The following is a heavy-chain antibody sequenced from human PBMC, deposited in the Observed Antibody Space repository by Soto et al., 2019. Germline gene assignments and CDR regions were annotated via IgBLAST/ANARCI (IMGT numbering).Heavy chain of an antibody. V-gene: IGHV1-3*01. J-gene: IGHJ6*02. CDR2: INAGNGNT. CDR3: ARDVTIFTLYGMDV. CDR1: GYTFTSYA. D-gene: IGHD3-3*01. Sequence: ASVKVSCKASGYTFTSYAMHWVRQAPGQRLEWMGWINAGNGNTKYSQKFQGRVTITRDTSASTAYMELGSLRSEDTAVYYCARDVTIFTLYGMDVWGQGTTVTVSS.